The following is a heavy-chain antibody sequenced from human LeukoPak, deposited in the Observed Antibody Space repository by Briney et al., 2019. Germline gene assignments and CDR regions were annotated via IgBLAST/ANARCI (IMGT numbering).Heavy chain of an antibody. CDR1: GFTFSSYA. V-gene: IGHV3-23*01. D-gene: IGHD3-3*01. Sequence: PGGSLRLSCAASGFTFSSYAMSWVRQAPGKGLEWVSAISGSGGSTYYADSVKGRFTISRDNSKNTLYLQMNSLRAEDTAVYYCAKDRGAEITYYDFWSGYYPNWGQGTLVTVSS. CDR3: AKDRGAEITYYDFWSGYYPN. CDR2: ISGSGGST. J-gene: IGHJ4*02.